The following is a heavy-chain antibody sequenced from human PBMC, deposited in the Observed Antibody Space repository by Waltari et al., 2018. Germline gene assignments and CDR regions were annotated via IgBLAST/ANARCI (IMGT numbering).Heavy chain of an antibody. CDR2: INDDGSRT. V-gene: IGHV3-74*01. J-gene: IGHJ4*02. Sequence: EVQMVESGGGLVQPGGSLRLSCAASGFTFGSHLMHWVRQGPGKGLVWGARINDDGSRTAYADSVKGRVTISRDNAKNILYLEMSSLTAEDTAVYYCGRESTTDWYVDHWGQGTLVTVSS. CDR1: GFTFGSHL. CDR3: GRESTTDWYVDH. D-gene: IGHD3-9*01.